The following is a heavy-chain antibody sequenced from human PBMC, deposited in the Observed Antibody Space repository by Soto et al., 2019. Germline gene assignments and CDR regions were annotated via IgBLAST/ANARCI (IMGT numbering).Heavy chain of an antibody. CDR1: GVNFRSEA. Sequence: ASVKVSCTASGVNFRSEAISWVRQAPVHGLEWMGRIIPMFSTPLYAKKFQGRVTIIADESTTTVNMEMRGLTYEDTAVYYCAIAHVSDSLTADDYGMDVLGQATAVTVSS. J-gene: IGHJ6*02. CDR2: IIPMFSTP. CDR3: AIAHVSDSLTADDYGMDV. V-gene: IGHV1-69*13. D-gene: IGHD3-9*01.